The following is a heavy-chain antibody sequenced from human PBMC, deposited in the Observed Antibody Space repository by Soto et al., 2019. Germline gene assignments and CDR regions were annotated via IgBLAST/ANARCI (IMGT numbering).Heavy chain of an antibody. CDR1: GYSFTSYL. CDR2: IDPSDSYT. J-gene: IGHJ6*02. CDR3: ATRGDTKYGRDV. D-gene: IGHD3-16*01. V-gene: IGHV5-10-1*01. Sequence: GESLKISCQSSGYSFTSYLISWVRQMPGKGLEWMGRIDPSDSYTNYSPSFPGHVTISADKSISTAYLQWSSLKASDTAMYYGATRGDTKYGRDVWGQGTPVTVSS.